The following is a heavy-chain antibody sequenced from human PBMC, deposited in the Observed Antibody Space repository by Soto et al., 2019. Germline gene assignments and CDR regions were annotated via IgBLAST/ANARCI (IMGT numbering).Heavy chain of an antibody. J-gene: IGHJ5*02. V-gene: IGHV4-39*07. CDR2: IYYSGST. Sequence: PSETLSLTCTVSGGSISSSNYYWGWIRQPPGKGLDWIGTIYYSGSTYQNPSLKSRVSIFVDTSKNQFSLKLSSVTAADTAVYYCATRRVAGYSYTNWFDPWGQGTLVTVSS. CDR1: GGSISSSNYY. D-gene: IGHD3-22*01. CDR3: ATRRVAGYSYTNWFDP.